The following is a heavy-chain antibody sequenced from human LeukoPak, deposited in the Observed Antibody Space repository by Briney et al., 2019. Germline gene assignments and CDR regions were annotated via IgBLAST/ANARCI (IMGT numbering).Heavy chain of an antibody. CDR3: ASIHRGYSYGSHPFDY. D-gene: IGHD5-18*01. V-gene: IGHV1-2*02. CDR2: INPNSGGT. Sequence: ASVKVSCKASGYTFTSYGISWVRQAPGQGLEWMGWINPNSGGTNYAQKFQGRVTMTRDTSISTAYMELSRLRSDDTAVYYCASIHRGYSYGSHPFDYWGQGTLVTVSS. J-gene: IGHJ4*02. CDR1: GYTFTSYG.